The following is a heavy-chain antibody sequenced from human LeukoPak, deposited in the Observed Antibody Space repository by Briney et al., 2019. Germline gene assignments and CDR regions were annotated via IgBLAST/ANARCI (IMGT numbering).Heavy chain of an antibody. CDR1: GFTFSSYS. CDR2: ISSSSSYI. CDR3: ARDRHIVVGDFDY. D-gene: IGHD2-21*01. V-gene: IGHV3-21*01. J-gene: IGHJ4*02. Sequence: GGSLRLSCAASGFTFSSYSMNWARQAPGKGLEWVSSISSSSSYIYYADSVKGRFTISRDNAKNSLYLQMNSLRAEDTAVYYCARDRHIVVGDFDYWGQGTLVTVSS.